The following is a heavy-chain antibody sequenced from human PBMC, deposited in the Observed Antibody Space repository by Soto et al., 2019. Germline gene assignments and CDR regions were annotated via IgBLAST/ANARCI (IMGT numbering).Heavy chain of an antibody. CDR1: GGSISSSSYY. CDR3: GAYYDYVWGSYRYKRGYGMDV. Sequence: QLQLQESGPGLVKPSETLSLTCTVSGGSISSSSYYWGWIRQPPGKGLEWIGSIYYSGSTYYNPSLKSRVTISVDTSKNQFSLKLSSVTAADTAVYYCGAYYDYVWGSYRYKRGYGMDVWGQGTTVTVSS. CDR2: IYYSGST. D-gene: IGHD3-16*02. V-gene: IGHV4-39*01. J-gene: IGHJ6*02.